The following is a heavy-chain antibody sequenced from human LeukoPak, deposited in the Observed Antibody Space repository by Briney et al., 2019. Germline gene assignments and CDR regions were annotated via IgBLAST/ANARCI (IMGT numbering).Heavy chain of an antibody. D-gene: IGHD1-26*01. CDR2: ISSNGGST. V-gene: IGHV3-64D*09. Sequence: GGSLRLSCSASGFTFSSYAMHWVRQAPGKGLEYVSAISSNGGSTYYADSVKGRFTISRDNSKNTLYLQMSSLRAEDTAVYYCARVGKSGSYYYFDYWGQGTLVTVSS. J-gene: IGHJ4*02. CDR3: ARVGKSGSYYYFDY. CDR1: GFTFSSYA.